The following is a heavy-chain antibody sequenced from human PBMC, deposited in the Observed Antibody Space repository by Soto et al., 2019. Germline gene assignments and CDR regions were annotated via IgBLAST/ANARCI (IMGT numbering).Heavy chain of an antibody. J-gene: IGHJ4*02. V-gene: IGHV3-15*07. Sequence: GGSLRLSCAASGFTFSNAWMNWVRQAPGKGLEWVGRIKSKTDGGTTDYAAPVKGRFTISRDDSKNTLYLQMNSLKTEDTAVYYCTTDQRYSYGYTIDYWGQGTLVTVSS. CDR1: GFTFSNAW. CDR2: IKSKTDGGTT. CDR3: TTDQRYSYGYTIDY. D-gene: IGHD5-18*01.